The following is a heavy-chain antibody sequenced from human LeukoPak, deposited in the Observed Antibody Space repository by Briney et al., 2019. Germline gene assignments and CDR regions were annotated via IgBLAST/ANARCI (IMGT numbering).Heavy chain of an antibody. V-gene: IGHV4-59*01. Sequence: SETLSLTCTVSRGSISNYYWSWIRQPPGKGLEWIGYIYYNGSTNYNPSLKSRVTISVDTSKNQFSLKLNSVPAADTAVYYCATHVLASTTRLGPWGQGTLVTVSS. CDR1: RGSISNYY. CDR2: IYYNGST. J-gene: IGHJ5*02. CDR3: ATHVLASTTRLGP. D-gene: IGHD2/OR15-2a*01.